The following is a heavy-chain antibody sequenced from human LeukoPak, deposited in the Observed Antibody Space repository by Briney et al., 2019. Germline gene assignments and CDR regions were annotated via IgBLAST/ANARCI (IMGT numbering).Heavy chain of an antibody. Sequence: SETLSLTCTVSGVSISGDYWSWLRQPPGKGLEWIGYVHYTGGTNYNPSLSSRVTISVDTSKNQFSLRPTSVTAADTAVYSCARGTVTTRYFDLWGRGTLVTVSS. J-gene: IGHJ2*01. CDR2: VHYTGGT. CDR3: ARGTVTTRYFDL. CDR1: GVSISGDY. D-gene: IGHD4-17*01. V-gene: IGHV4-59*08.